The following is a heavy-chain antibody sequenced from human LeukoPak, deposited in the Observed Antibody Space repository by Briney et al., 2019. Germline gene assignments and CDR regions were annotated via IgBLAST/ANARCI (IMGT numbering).Heavy chain of an antibody. V-gene: IGHV4-34*01. J-gene: IGHJ4*02. Sequence: SETLSLTCAVYGGSFSGYYWSWIRQPPGKGLEWIGEINHSGSTNYNPSLKSRVTISVDTSKNQFSLKLSSVTAADTAVYYCARGLKDWGYDYWGQGTLVTVSS. CDR3: ARGLKDWGYDY. CDR1: GGSFSGYY. CDR2: INHSGST. D-gene: IGHD7-27*01.